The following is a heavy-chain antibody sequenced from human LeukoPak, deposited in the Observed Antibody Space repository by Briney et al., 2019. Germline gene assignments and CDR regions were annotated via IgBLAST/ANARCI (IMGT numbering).Heavy chain of an antibody. CDR2: INPNSGST. CDR1: GYTFTGYY. V-gene: IGHV1-2*02. D-gene: IGHD4-23*01. J-gene: IGHJ4*02. Sequence: ASVKVSCKASGYTFTGYYMHWVRQAPGQGLEWMGWINPNSGSTNYAQKFQGRVTMTRDTSISTAYMELSRLRSDATAVYYCARGGSGNSFSYWGQGTLVTVSS. CDR3: ARGGSGNSFSY.